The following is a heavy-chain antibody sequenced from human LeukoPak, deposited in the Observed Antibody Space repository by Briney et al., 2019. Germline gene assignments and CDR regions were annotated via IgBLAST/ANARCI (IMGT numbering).Heavy chain of an antibody. Sequence: ASVKVSCKASGYTFTTYAISWVRQAPGQGLEWMGWISTYNGNTNYAQKFQGGVTLTTDTSTSTAYMDLRSLRSDDTAVYHCARVALGSWYFDLWGRGTLVTVSS. J-gene: IGHJ2*01. CDR2: ISTYNGNT. V-gene: IGHV1-18*01. D-gene: IGHD2-15*01. CDR1: GYTFTTYA. CDR3: ARVALGSWYFDL.